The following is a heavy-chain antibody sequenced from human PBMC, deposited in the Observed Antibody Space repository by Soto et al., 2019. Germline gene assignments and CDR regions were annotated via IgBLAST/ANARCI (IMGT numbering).Heavy chain of an antibody. D-gene: IGHD4-17*01. Sequence: PSETLSLTCTVSGGSISSYYWSWIRQPPVKGLEWIGYIYYSGSTNYNPSLKSRVTISVDTSKNQFSLKLSSVTAADTAVYYCARFTVEFFDYWGQGTLVTVSS. CDR2: IYYSGST. V-gene: IGHV4-59*01. CDR3: ARFTVEFFDY. CDR1: GGSISSYY. J-gene: IGHJ4*02.